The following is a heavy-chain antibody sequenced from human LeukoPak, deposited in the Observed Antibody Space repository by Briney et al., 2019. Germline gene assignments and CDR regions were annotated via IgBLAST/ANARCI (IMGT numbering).Heavy chain of an antibody. V-gene: IGHV1-8*01. CDR2: MNPNSGNT. J-gene: IGHJ4*02. D-gene: IGHD2-2*01. Sequence: ASVKVSCKASGYTFTSYDINWVRQATGQGLEWMGWMNPNSGNTGYAQKFQGRVTMTRNTSISTAYMELSSLRSEDTAVYYCASGKVRVVPAATGAPFDYWGQGTLVTVSS. CDR3: ASGKVRVVPAATGAPFDY. CDR1: GYTFTSYD.